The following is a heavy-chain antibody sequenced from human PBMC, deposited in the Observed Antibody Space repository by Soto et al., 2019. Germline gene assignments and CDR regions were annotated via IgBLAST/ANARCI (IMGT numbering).Heavy chain of an antibody. J-gene: IGHJ4*02. CDR1: GGSIIRSSYY. V-gene: IGHV4-39*01. CDR3: ASEPDFWSGYYAGGFDY. D-gene: IGHD3-3*01. CDR2: IYYSGST. Sequence: SETLSLTCTVSGGSIIRSSYYWVWIRQPPGKGLEWIGSIYYSGSTYYNPSLKSRVTISVDTSKNQFSLKLSSVTAADTAVYYCASEPDFWSGYYAGGFDYWGQGTLVTVSS.